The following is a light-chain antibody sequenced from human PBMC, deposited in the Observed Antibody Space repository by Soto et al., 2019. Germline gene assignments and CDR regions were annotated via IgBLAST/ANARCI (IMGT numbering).Light chain of an antibody. J-gene: IGKJ4*01. CDR3: QQYKDWPPLT. CDR1: QDVGGY. CDR2: DAS. Sequence: DIVLTQSPDTLSLSPGDRATLSCRASQDVGGYLSWYQQKPGQAPRLLIYDASIRATGIPARFSGSESGTVFTLTINSLEPEDIAVYYCQQYKDWPPLTFGGGTKVEIK. V-gene: IGKV3-11*01.